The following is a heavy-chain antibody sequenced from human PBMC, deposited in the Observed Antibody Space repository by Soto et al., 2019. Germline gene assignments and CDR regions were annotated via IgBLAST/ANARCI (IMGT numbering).Heavy chain of an antibody. D-gene: IGHD6-19*01. V-gene: IGHV3-48*01. J-gene: IGHJ5*02. CDR2: ISSSSSTI. CDR3: ARVRRGWYEGWFDP. Sequence: GSLRLSCAASGFTFSSYSMNWVRQAPGKGLEWVSYISSSSSTIYYADSVKGRFTISRDNAKNSLYLQMNSLRAEDTAVYYCARVRRGWYEGWFDPWGQGTLVTVSS. CDR1: GFTFSSYS.